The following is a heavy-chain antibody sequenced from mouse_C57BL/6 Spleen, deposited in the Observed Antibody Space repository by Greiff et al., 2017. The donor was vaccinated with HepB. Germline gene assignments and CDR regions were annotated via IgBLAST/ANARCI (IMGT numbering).Heavy chain of an antibody. CDR1: GYTFTSYW. D-gene: IGHD2-5*01. Sequence: QVQLQQPGAELLKPGASVKMSCKASGYTFTSYWITWVKQRPGQGLEWIGDIYPGSGSTNYNEKFKSKATLTVDTSSSTAYMQLSSLTSEDSAVYYCARSHYSNPAWFAYWGQGTLVTVSA. CDR3: ARSHYSNPAWFAY. CDR2: IYPGSGST. J-gene: IGHJ3*01. V-gene: IGHV1-55*01.